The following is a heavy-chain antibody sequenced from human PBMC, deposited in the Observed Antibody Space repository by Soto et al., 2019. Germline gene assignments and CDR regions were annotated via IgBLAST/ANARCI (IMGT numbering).Heavy chain of an antibody. D-gene: IGHD3-22*01. CDR1: GFTFSRYV. CDR2: ISYEGSNK. Sequence: QVQLMESGGGVVQPGRSLRLSCAASGFTFSRYVMHWVRQAPGKGLEWVALISYEGSNKYYADSVKGLFTISRDNSNNTLYLPINSLKPEDKAVYDCDQEADYYLSIDYYYDAEYFLQWGQRTMVNVSS. CDR3: DQEADYYLSIDYYYDAEYFLQ. V-gene: IGHV3-30*18. J-gene: IGHJ1*01.